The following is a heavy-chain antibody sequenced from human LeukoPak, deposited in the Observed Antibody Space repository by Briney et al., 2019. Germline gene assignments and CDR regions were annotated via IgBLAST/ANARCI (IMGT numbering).Heavy chain of an antibody. Sequence: ASVKVSCKASGDTFSSYAINWLRQARGQGLEWMGWISAYNGHTKYAQKVQGRVTMTRDTSTSTAYMELRSLRSDDTAVYYCARDGHRRYHYDSSGREDAFDIWGQGTMVTVSS. V-gene: IGHV1-18*01. J-gene: IGHJ3*02. CDR2: ISAYNGHT. CDR3: ARDGHRRYHYDSSGREDAFDI. D-gene: IGHD3-22*01. CDR1: GDTFSSYA.